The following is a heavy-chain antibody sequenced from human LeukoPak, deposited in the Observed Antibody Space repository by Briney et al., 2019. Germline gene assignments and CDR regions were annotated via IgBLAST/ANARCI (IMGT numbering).Heavy chain of an antibody. Sequence: PSETLSLTCTVSGGSISSYYWSWIRQPAGKGLEWIGRIYTSGSTNYNPSLKSRVTMSVDTSKNQFSLRLSSVTAADTAVYYCARERRDGYKVYFDYWGQGTLVTVSS. CDR2: IYTSGST. D-gene: IGHD5-24*01. J-gene: IGHJ4*02. CDR3: ARERRDGYKVYFDY. V-gene: IGHV4-4*07. CDR1: GGSISSYY.